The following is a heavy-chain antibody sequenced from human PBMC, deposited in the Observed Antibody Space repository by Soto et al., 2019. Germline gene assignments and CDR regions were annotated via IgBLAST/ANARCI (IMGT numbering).Heavy chain of an antibody. V-gene: IGHV3-74*01. D-gene: IGHD6-13*01. J-gene: IGHJ6*02. Sequence: PGGSLRLSCAASGFTFSNYWMHWVRQTPGMGLVWVSHINIDGSDTTYADSVRGRFTISRDNAKNTLYLQMNSLRAEDTAVYYCAREVGSSSWTRWNYYYYYGMDVWGQGTTVTVSS. CDR3: AREVGSSSWTRWNYYYYYGMDV. CDR2: INIDGSDT. CDR1: GFTFSNYW.